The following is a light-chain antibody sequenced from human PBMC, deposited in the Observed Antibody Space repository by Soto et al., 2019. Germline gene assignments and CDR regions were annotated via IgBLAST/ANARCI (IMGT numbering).Light chain of an antibody. V-gene: IGLV2-14*01. CDR1: SSDVGVYNS. CDR2: EVS. CDR3: SSYTSTSTPWV. Sequence: QSALTQPASVSGSPGQSITISCTGTSSDVGVYNSVSWYQQHPGKAPKLMIYEVSNRPSGVSNRFSGSKSGNTASLTISGLQAEDEADYYCSSYTSTSTPWVFGGGTKLTVL. J-gene: IGLJ3*02.